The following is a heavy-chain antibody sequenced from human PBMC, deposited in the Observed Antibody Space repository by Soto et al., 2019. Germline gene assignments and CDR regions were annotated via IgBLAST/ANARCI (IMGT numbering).Heavy chain of an antibody. CDR2: IYWNDDK. CDR3: AHSGDSELGYDILTGYGYYYYGMDV. D-gene: IGHD3-9*01. V-gene: IGHV2-5*01. Sequence: SGPTLVKPTQTLTLTCTFSGFSLSTSGVGVGWIRQPPGKALEWLALIYWNDDKRYSPSLKSRLTITKDTSKNQVVLTMTNMDPVDTATYYCAHSGDSELGYDILTGYGYYYYGMDVWGQGTTVTVSS. CDR1: GFSLSTSGVG. J-gene: IGHJ6*02.